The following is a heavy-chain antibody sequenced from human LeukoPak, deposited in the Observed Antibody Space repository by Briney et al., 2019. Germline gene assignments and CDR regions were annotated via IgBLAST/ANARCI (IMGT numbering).Heavy chain of an antibody. V-gene: IGHV3-21*01. Sequence: PGGSLRLSCAASGFTFSSYGMHWVRQAPGKGLEWVSSISSSSYIYYADSVKGRFTISRDNAKNSLYLQMNSLRAEDTAVYYCARLLIVVPSNWGQGTMVTVSS. D-gene: IGHD2-2*01. CDR1: GFTFSSYG. J-gene: IGHJ4*02. CDR3: ARLLIVVPSN. CDR2: ISSSSYI.